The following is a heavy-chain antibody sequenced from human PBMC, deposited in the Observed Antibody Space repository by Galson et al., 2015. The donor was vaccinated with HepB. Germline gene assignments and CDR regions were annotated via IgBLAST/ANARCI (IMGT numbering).Heavy chain of an antibody. CDR3: AREVLGAKDAFDI. V-gene: IGHV3-48*01. CDR2: ISSSSSTI. CDR1: GFTFSSYS. J-gene: IGHJ3*02. Sequence: SLRLSCAASGFTFSSYSMNWVRQAPGKGLEWVSYISSSSSTIYYADSVKGRFTISRDNAKNSLYLQMNSLRAEDTAVYYCAREVLGAKDAFDIWGQGTMVTVSS. D-gene: IGHD4/OR15-4a*01.